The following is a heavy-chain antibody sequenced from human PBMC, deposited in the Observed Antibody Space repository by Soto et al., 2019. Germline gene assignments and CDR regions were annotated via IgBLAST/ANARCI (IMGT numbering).Heavy chain of an antibody. D-gene: IGHD3-3*01. J-gene: IGHJ6*03. Sequence: LPCAAAGCTFRNRDMNWVHKDPGKGLEWVSGVSWNGSRTHYADSVKGRFIISRDNSRNTLYLQTNSLRAEDTAVYYCVRNYRRFLEWLPARCPTMDVWGKGTTVTVSS. CDR2: VSWNGSRT. V-gene: IGHV3-35*01. CDR3: VRNYRRFLEWLPARCPTMDV. CDR1: GCTFRNRD.